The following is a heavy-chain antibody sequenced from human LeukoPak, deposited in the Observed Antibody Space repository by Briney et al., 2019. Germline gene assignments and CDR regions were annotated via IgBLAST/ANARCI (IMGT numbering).Heavy chain of an antibody. CDR2: ISAYNGNT. V-gene: IGHV1-18*01. CDR3: AREDRYYYDSSGYYSRALPFDI. CDR1: GYTFTSYG. J-gene: IGHJ3*02. Sequence: ASVTVSCKASGYTFTSYGISWVRQAPGQGLEWMGWISAYNGNTNYAQKLQGRVTMTTDTSTSTAYMELRSLRSDDTAVYYCAREDRYYYDSSGYYSRALPFDIWGQGTMVTVSS. D-gene: IGHD3-22*01.